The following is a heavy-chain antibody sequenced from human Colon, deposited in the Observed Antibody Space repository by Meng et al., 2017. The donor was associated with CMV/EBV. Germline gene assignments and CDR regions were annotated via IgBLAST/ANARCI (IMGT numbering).Heavy chain of an antibody. J-gene: IGHJ4*02. CDR1: GFSFNYYE. CDR3: ARGTGEPGMDY. D-gene: IGHD1-1*01. CDR2: ISSTGMTI. V-gene: IGHV3-48*03. Sequence: GESLKISCVASGFSFNYYEMNWVRQAPGKGLEWVSYISSTGMTIQYAESVKGRFTISRDNAKNSLFLQMNSLRAEDTAVYYCARGTGEPGMDYWGQGALVTVSS.